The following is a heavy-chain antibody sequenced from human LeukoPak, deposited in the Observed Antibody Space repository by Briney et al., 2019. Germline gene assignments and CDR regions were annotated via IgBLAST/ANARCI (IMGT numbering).Heavy chain of an antibody. V-gene: IGHV3-30*04. J-gene: IGHJ4*02. D-gene: IGHD5-12*01. Sequence: GGSLRLSCAASGFTFSRYGMHWVRQAPGKGLEWVTAISYDGSNKYYADSVKGRFTISRDNSKNTLYLQMNSLRAEDTAVYYCARDSGYSGYDYTPIDYWGQGTLVTVSS. CDR2: ISYDGSNK. CDR3: ARDSGYSGYDYTPIDY. CDR1: GFTFSRYG.